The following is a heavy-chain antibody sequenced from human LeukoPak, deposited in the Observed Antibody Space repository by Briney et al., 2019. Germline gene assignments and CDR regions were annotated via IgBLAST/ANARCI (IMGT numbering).Heavy chain of an antibody. J-gene: IGHJ6*03. CDR3: ARDSTTVSYYMDV. CDR2: ISYDGSNK. D-gene: IGHD4-11*01. CDR1: GFTFSSYA. Sequence: GGSLRLSCAASGFTFSSYAMHWVRQAPGKGLEWVAVISYDGSNKYYADSVKGRFTISRDNSKNTLYLQMNSLRAEDTAVYYYARDSTTVSYYMDVWGKGTTVTVSS. V-gene: IGHV3-30*04.